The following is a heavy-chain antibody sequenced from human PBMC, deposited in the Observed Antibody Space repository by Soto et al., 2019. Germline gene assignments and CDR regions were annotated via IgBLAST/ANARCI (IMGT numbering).Heavy chain of an antibody. CDR3: ERDQEDIVLVPAQGTCFDY. D-gene: IGHD2-2*01. CDR2: ISAYNGNT. Sequence: ASVKVSCKASGYTFTSYGISWVRQAPGQGLEWMGWISAYNGNTNYAQKLQGRVTMTTDTSTSTAYMELRSLRSDDTAVYYCERDQEDIVLVPAQGTCFDYWGQGTLVTVSS. V-gene: IGHV1-18*01. CDR1: GYTFTSYG. J-gene: IGHJ4*02.